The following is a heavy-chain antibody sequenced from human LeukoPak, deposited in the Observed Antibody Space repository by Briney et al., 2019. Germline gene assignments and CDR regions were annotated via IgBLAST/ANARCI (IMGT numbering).Heavy chain of an antibody. D-gene: IGHD2-21*01. CDR2: IYYSGST. CDR3: ARRRGRFLTYCGTECYSGYDQ. J-gene: IGHJ4*02. V-gene: IGHV4-39*07. Sequence: SETLSLTCTVSGGSIRSSDYYWGWIRQPPGKGLEWVGNIYYSGSTYYNPSLESRVTISVDTSMTQFSLRLTSVTAADTAMYYCARRRGRFLTYCGTECYSGYDQWGQGTLVAVAS. CDR1: GGSIRSSDYY.